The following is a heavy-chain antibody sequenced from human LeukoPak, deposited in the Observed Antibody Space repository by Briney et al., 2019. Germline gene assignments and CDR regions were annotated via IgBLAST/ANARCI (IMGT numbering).Heavy chain of an antibody. CDR3: ARDVLRVSSPGGYYYYYMDV. J-gene: IGHJ6*03. CDR1: GGSISSGSYY. Sequence: RTSETLSLTCTVSGGSISSGSYYWTWIRQPAGKGLEWIGRIYTSGSTNYNPSLKSRVTISVDMSKNQFSLKLSSVTAADTAVYYCARDVLRVSSPGGYYYYYMDVWGKGTTVTVSS. D-gene: IGHD3-16*01. V-gene: IGHV4-61*02. CDR2: IYTSGST.